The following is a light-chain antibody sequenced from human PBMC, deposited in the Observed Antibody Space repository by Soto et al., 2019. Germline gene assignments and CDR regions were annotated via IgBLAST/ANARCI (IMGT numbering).Light chain of an antibody. J-gene: IGLJ1*01. CDR2: DVS. CDR1: SSDVGGYNY. V-gene: IGLV2-14*01. Sequence: QSVLTQPASVSGSPGQSITISCTGTSSDVGGYNYVSWYQQHPGKAPKLMIYDVSNRPSGASNRFSGSKSGNTASLTISGLQAEDEADYYCSSYTSSSTPHYVFGTGTKVTVL. CDR3: SSYTSSSTPHYV.